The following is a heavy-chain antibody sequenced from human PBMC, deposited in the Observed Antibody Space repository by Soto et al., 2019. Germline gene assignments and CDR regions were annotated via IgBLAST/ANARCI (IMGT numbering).Heavy chain of an antibody. CDR3: AKDINPAYYYMDV. J-gene: IGHJ6*03. V-gene: IGHV3-9*01. Sequence: GGSLRLSCAASGFTFDDYAMHWVRQAPGKGLEWVSGISWNSGSIGYADSVKGRFTISRDNAKNSLYLQMNSLRAEDTALYYCAKDINPAYYYMDVWGNGTTVTVSS. CDR1: GFTFDDYA. CDR2: ISWNSGSI.